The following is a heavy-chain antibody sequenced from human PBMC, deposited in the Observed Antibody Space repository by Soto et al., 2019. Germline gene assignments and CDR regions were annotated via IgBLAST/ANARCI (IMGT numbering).Heavy chain of an antibody. Sequence: QVQLVQSGAEVKKPGASVKVSCKASGYTFTSYAMHWVRQAPGQRLEWMGWINAGNGNTKYSQKFQGRVTITRDTSASTAYIELSSLTSEDTAVYYLARTMVNSLYDYWGQGTLVTVSS. CDR2: INAGNGNT. CDR1: GYTFTSYA. D-gene: IGHD5-18*01. V-gene: IGHV1-3*01. CDR3: ARTMVNSLYDY. J-gene: IGHJ4*02.